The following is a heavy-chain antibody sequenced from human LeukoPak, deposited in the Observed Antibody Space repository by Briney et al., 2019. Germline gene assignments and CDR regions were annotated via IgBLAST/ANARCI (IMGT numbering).Heavy chain of an antibody. CDR1: GFTFSDYS. Sequence: GGSLRLSCAASGFTFSDYSMNWVRQAPGKGLEWVSGISVSGSNTYYADSVKGRFTISRDNSKDTLSLQMNSLRVEDSAIYYCASRKEYTVSSVYYWGRGILVTVSS. D-gene: IGHD5/OR15-5a*01. V-gene: IGHV3-23*01. CDR2: ISVSGSNT. CDR3: ASRKEYTVSSVYY. J-gene: IGHJ4*02.